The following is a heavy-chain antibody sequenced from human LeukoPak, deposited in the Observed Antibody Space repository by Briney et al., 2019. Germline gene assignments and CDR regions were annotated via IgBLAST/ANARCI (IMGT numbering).Heavy chain of an antibody. CDR2: IWYDGSNK. D-gene: IGHD6-19*01. J-gene: IGHJ4*02. CDR1: GFTFSTYG. V-gene: IGHV3-33*01. Sequence: GGSLRLSCAASGFTFSTYGMHWVRQAPGKGLEWVADIWYDGSNKYYEDSVKGRFTISRENSKNTLYLQMKSLIAEDTAVYYCARDPGVRWLVGFDYWGQGTLVTVSS. CDR3: ARDPGVRWLVGFDY.